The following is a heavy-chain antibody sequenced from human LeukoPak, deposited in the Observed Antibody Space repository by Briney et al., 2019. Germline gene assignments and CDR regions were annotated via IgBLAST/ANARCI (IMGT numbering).Heavy chain of an antibody. CDR1: GFTFSSYW. J-gene: IGHJ4*02. Sequence: GGSLRLSCAASGFTFSSYWMSWVRQVPGKGLEWVANIKEDGSDKYYVDSVKGRFTISRDNAKNSLYLQMSSLRAEDTAVYYCVRDRGWLQFDYWGQGTLAIVSS. CDR3: VRDRGWLQFDY. V-gene: IGHV3-7*01. CDR2: IKEDGSDK. D-gene: IGHD5-24*01.